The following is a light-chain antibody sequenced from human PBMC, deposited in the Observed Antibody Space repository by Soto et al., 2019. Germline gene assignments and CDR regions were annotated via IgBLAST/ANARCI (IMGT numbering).Light chain of an antibody. CDR1: SSRIGSNY. J-gene: IGLJ1*01. Sequence: ALPQPPSASXTPGQRVTVSFSVSSSRIGSNYVYWYQQLPGTAPKLRIYRNDQRPSGVPDRFSGSRSGTSASLAISGLGSENEAIYYCATWVDSLSVYVFGPGTKVTVL. CDR3: ATWVDSLSVYV. CDR2: RND. V-gene: IGLV1-47*01.